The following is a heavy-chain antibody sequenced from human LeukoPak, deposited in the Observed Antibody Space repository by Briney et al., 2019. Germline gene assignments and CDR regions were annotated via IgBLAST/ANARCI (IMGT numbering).Heavy chain of an antibody. CDR3: ARDRSGYSAFDI. CDR1: GGSISSGDYY. D-gene: IGHD6-25*01. CDR2: IYYSGST. J-gene: IGHJ3*02. Sequence: SETLSLTCTVSGGSISSGDYYWSWIRQPPGKGLEWIGYIYYSGSTYYNPSLKSRLTISVDTSKNQFSLKLSSVTAADTAVYYCARDRSGYSAFDIWGQGAMVTVSS. V-gene: IGHV4-30-4*01.